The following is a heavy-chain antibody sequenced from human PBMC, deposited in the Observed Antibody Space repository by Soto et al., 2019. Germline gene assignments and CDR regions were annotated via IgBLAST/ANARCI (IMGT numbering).Heavy chain of an antibody. D-gene: IGHD2-21*01. Sequence: EVQLLDSGGGLVQPGGSLRLSCAASGFTFNTYDMSWVRQAPGTGVEWVSSIGTTGETTFYADSVRGRFTSTRDNSKNTLLLQITTLRADNTAIYCCVRRWGGWGHGTLVTVSS. CDR1: GFTFNTYD. CDR2: IGTTGETT. CDR3: VRRWGG. J-gene: IGHJ4*01. V-gene: IGHV3-23*01.